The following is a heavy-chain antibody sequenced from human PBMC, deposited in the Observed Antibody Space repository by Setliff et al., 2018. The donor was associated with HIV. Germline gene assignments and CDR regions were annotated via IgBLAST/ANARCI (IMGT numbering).Heavy chain of an antibody. CDR1: RFTFSNYA. V-gene: IGHV3-23*01. CDR2: ISGSGGST. Sequence: PGGSLRLSCAASRFTFSNYAMSWVRQAPGKGLEWVSAISGSGGSTYYADSVKGRFTISRDNSKNTLYLQMNSLRAEDTAVYYCAKVGDYYGSGSYFRYNWFDPWGQGTLVTVSS. CDR3: AKVGDYYGSGSYFRYNWFDP. D-gene: IGHD3-10*01. J-gene: IGHJ5*02.